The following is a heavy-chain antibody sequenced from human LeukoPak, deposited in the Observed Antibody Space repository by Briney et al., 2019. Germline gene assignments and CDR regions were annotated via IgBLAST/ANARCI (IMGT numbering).Heavy chain of an antibody. J-gene: IGHJ4*02. Sequence: GGSLRLSCAASGFTFSSYSLSWVRQAPGQGLEWMGWISAYNGNTNYAQKFQGRVIMTTDTSTSTAHMELRSLRSDDTAVFYCARDSFSGTYLIDYWGQGTLVTVSS. D-gene: IGHD3-10*01. CDR2: ISAYNGNT. V-gene: IGHV1-18*01. CDR3: ARDSFSGTYLIDY. CDR1: GFTFSSYS.